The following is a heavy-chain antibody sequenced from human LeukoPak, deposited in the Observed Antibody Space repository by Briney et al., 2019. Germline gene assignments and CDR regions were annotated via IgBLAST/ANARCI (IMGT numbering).Heavy chain of an antibody. CDR2: ISYDGSNK. CDR1: GFTFSSYG. CDR3: AKDGHSSGWYGRFDY. Sequence: GGSLRLSCAASGFTFSSYGMHWVRQAPGKGLEWVAVISYDGSNKYYADSVKGRFTISRDNSKNTLYLQMNSLRAEDTAVYYCAKDGHSSGWYGRFDYWGQGTLVTVSS. J-gene: IGHJ4*02. D-gene: IGHD6-19*01. V-gene: IGHV3-30*18.